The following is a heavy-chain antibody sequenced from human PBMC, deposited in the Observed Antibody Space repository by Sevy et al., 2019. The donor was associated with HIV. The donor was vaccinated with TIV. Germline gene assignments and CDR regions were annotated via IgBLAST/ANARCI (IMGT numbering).Heavy chain of an antibody. V-gene: IGHV3-33*01. J-gene: IGHJ4*02. CDR3: ARGELGGLFDY. CDR2: IWYDGSNK. CDR1: GFTFSSYG. Sequence: GGSLRLSCAASGFTFSSYGMHWVRQAPGKGLEWVAVIWYDGSNKYYADSVKGRFTISRDNSKNTLYLQMNSLRAEDTAVYYCARGELGGLFDYWGQGTLVTVSS. D-gene: IGHD1-7*01.